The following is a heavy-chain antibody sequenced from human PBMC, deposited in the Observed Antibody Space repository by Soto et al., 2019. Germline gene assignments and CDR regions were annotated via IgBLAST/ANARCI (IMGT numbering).Heavy chain of an antibody. CDR1: GFTFSSYN. CDR2: ISTSSSTI. V-gene: IGHV3-48*01. D-gene: IGHD2-15*01. CDR3: ARDPCSGGSSWFDY. J-gene: IGHJ5*01. Sequence: PGGSLRLSCAASGFTFSSYNMNWVRQAPGKGLEWVSYISTSSSTIKYADSVKGRFTISRDNAKNSLYLQMSSLRAEDTAVYYCARDPCSGGSSWFDYWGQGTQVTVSS.